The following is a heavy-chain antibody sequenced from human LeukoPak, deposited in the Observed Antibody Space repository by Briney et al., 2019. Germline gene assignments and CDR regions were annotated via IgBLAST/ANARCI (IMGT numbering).Heavy chain of an antibody. D-gene: IGHD2-15*01. Sequence: SETLSLTCTVSGASISGYYWSWIRQPPGKGLEWIGYIYYSGSTNYNPSLKSRVTISVDTSKNQFSLKLSSVTAADTAVYYCAVGADCSGGSCYKFDPWGQGTLVTVSS. CDR3: AVGADCSGGSCYKFDP. J-gene: IGHJ5*02. V-gene: IGHV4-59*08. CDR2: IYYSGST. CDR1: GASISGYY.